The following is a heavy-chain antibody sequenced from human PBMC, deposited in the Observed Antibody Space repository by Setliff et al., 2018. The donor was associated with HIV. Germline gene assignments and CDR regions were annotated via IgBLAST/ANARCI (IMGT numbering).Heavy chain of an antibody. Sequence: ASVKVSCKALTFLVTGYNIHWVRLAPGHGPEWLGRINPNNGGTDYAQKFQGRVTMSLDTSTNTVYLELKGLTSDDTAVYYCAKPRIFDSLDVWGPGTVVTVSS. CDR2: INPNNGGT. J-gene: IGHJ3*01. CDR3: AKPRIFDSLDV. V-gene: IGHV1-2*06. D-gene: IGHD2-15*01. CDR1: TFLVTGYN.